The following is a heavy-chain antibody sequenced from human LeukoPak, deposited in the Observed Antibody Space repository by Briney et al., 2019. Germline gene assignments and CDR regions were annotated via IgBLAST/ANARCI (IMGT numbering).Heavy chain of an antibody. CDR2: INSDGSTT. J-gene: IGHJ4*02. CDR1: GFTFSSHW. CDR3: ARGYDSDY. Sequence: PGGSLRLSCAASGFTFSSHWMHWVRQAPGKGLVWVSRINSDGSTTSYADSVKGRLTISRDNAENTLYLQMNSPRAEDTAVYYCARGYDSDYWGQGTLVTVSS. D-gene: IGHD3-22*01. V-gene: IGHV3-74*01.